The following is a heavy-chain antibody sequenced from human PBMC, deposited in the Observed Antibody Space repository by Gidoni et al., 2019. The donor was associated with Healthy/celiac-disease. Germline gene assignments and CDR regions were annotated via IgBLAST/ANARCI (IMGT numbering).Heavy chain of an antibody. J-gene: IGHJ4*02. CDR1: GFTFSSYG. Sequence: QVQLVESGGGVVQPGRSLRLSCAASGFTFSSYGMHWVRQAPGKGLEWVAVISYDGSNKYYADSVKGRFTISRDNSKNTLYLQMNSLRAEDTAVYYCARKWELLRGLIDYWGQGTLVTVSS. D-gene: IGHD1-26*01. CDR2: ISYDGSNK. CDR3: ARKWELLRGLIDY. V-gene: IGHV3-30*03.